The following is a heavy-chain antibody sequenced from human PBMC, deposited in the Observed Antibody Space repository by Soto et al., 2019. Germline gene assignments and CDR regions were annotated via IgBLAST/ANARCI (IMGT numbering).Heavy chain of an antibody. CDR3: ARDRGYDAHDYYYNAMDV. CDR1: GFTFRTYT. D-gene: IGHD2-15*01. Sequence: EVQLVESGGGLVKPGGSLSLSCVASGFTFRTYTMNWVRQAPGKGLEWVSAIRGFSPYTFYAESVKGRFTISRDNAKNSLYLQMNSLGVEDTAVYYCARDRGYDAHDYYYNAMDVWGQGTTVTVSS. J-gene: IGHJ6*02. V-gene: IGHV3-21*01. CDR2: IRGFSPYT.